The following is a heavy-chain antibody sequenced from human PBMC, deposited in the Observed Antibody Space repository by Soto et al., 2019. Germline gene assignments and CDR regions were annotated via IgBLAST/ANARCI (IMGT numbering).Heavy chain of an antibody. Sequence: QVQLVESGGGVVQPGRSLRLSCVASGFTLSTFAMHWVRQAPGKGLEWVAAISYDGSNKYYADSVKGRFTTSRDNSKNTMDLHMNSLGTEDTGVYYCYKAVTTGGNFDFLGQGTLFTVSS. V-gene: IGHV3-30*04. D-gene: IGHD3-22*01. CDR3: YKAVTTGGNFDF. J-gene: IGHJ4*02. CDR2: ISYDGSNK. CDR1: GFTLSTFA.